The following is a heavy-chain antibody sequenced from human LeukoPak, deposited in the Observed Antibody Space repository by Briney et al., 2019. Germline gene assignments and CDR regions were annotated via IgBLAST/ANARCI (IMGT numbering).Heavy chain of an antibody. CDR2: IYYSGST. D-gene: IGHD1-26*01. CDR3: AREEGYSGSYGSRAGYFDY. CDR1: GGSISSYY. J-gene: IGHJ4*02. V-gene: IGHV4-59*01. Sequence: SETLSLTCTVSGGSISSYYWSWIRQPPGKGLEWIGYIYYSGSTNYNPSLKSRVTISVDTSKNQFSLKLSSVTAADTAVYYCAREEGYSGSYGSRAGYFDYWGQGTLVTVSS.